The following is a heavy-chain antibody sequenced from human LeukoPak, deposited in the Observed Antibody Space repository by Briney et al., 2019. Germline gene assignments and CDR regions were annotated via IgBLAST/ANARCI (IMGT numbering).Heavy chain of an antibody. CDR3: ARGYSSSWEVLHFDY. CDR2: ISYDETNK. V-gene: IGHV3-30-3*01. J-gene: IGHJ4*02. CDR1: GFTFSSYA. Sequence: PGGSLRLSCAASGFTFSSYAMHWVRQAPGRGLEWVAVISYDETNKFYADSVKGRFTISRDISKNTLCLQMNSLRAEDTAVYYCARGYSSSWEVLHFDYWGQGTLVTVSS. D-gene: IGHD6-13*01.